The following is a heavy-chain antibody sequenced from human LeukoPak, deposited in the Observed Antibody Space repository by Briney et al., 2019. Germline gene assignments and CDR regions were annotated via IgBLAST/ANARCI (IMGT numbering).Heavy chain of an antibody. V-gene: IGHV3-66*04. D-gene: IGHD4-17*01. Sequence: GGSLRLSCVASGFTVSSNYMSWVRQAPGKGLEWVSVIYSGGSTYYADSVKGRFTISRDNAKNSLYLQMNSLRAEDTAVYYCARQAYGDHGDYWGQGTLVTVSS. J-gene: IGHJ4*02. CDR3: ARQAYGDHGDY. CDR1: GFTVSSNY. CDR2: IYSGGST.